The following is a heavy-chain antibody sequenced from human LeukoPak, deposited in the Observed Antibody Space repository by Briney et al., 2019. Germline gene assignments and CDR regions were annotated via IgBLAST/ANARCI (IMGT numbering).Heavy chain of an antibody. J-gene: IGHJ6*03. CDR3: ARVEEGYGSGRRENYYYYYMDV. CDR2: IHYSGST. CDR1: GGSISSYY. Sequence: SETLSLTCTVSGGSISSYYWSWIRQPPGKGLERIGYIHYSGSTNYNPSLKSRVTISVDTSKNQFSLRLSSVTAADTAVYYCARVEEGYGSGRRENYYYYYMDVWGKGTTVTISS. V-gene: IGHV4-59*01. D-gene: IGHD3-10*01.